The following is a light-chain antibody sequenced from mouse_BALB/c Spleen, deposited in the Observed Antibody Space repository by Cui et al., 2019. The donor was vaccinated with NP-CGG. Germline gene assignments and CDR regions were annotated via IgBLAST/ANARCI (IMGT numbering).Light chain of an antibody. CDR1: TGAVTTNNY. J-gene: IGLJ1*01. V-gene: IGLV1*01. Sequence: QPVLTQASAVTTSTGETVTLTCRSSTGAVTTNNYANWVQEKPDHLFTGLIGGTNNRAPGVPARFSGSLIGDKAALTITGAQTEDEAIYFCALWYSNHWVFGGGTKLTVL. CDR3: ALWYSNHWV. CDR2: GTN.